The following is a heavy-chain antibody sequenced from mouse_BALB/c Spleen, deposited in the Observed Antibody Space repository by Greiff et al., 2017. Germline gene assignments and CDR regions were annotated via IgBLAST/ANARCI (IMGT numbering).Heavy chain of an antibody. CDR1: GFTFTDYY. V-gene: IGHV7-3*02. CDR2: IRNKANGYTT. CDR3: ARDIRGSSSAWFAY. J-gene: IGHJ3*01. Sequence: EVKLMESGGGLVQPGGSLRLSCATSGFTFTDYYMSWVRQPPGKALEWLGFIRNKANGYTTEYSASVKGRFTISRDNSQSILYLQMNTLRAEDSATYYCARDIRGSSSAWFAYWGQGTLVTVSA. D-gene: IGHD1-1*01.